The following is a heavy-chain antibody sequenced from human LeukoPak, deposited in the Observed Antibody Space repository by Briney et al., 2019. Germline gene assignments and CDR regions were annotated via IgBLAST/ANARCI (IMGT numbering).Heavy chain of an antibody. CDR1: GYTFTSYG. CDR3: ARDLKRGYSSGRYSWGTGSSNDY. CDR2: ISAYNGNT. J-gene: IGHJ4*02. V-gene: IGHV1-18*01. Sequence: ASVKVSCKASGYTFTSYGISWVRQAPGQGLEWMGWISAYNGNTNYAQKLQGRVTMTTDTSTSTAYMELRSLRSDDTAVYNCARDLKRGYSSGRYSWGTGSSNDYWGQGTLVTVSS. D-gene: IGHD6-19*01.